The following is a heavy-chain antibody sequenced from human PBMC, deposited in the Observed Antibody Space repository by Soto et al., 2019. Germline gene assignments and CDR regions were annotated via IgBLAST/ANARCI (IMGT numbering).Heavy chain of an antibody. V-gene: IGHV1-69*01. CDR2: IIPIFGTA. CDR1: GGTFSSYA. Sequence: QVQLVQSGAEVKKPGSSVKVSCKASGGTFSSYAISWVRQAPGQGLEWMGGIIPIFGTANYAQKFQGRVTITADESTSKAYMERSSLRSEDTAVYYCSSSSFATGDFDPWGQGTLVTVSS. CDR3: SSSSFATGDFDP. J-gene: IGHJ5*02. D-gene: IGHD6-6*01.